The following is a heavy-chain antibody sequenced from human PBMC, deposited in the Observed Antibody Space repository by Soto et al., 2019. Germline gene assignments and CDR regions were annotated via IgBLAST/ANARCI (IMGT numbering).Heavy chain of an antibody. D-gene: IGHD3-22*01. CDR1: GGSISSGGYY. Sequence: QVQLQESGPGLVKPSQTLSLTCTVSGGSISSGGYYWSWIRQHPGKGLEWIGYIYYSGNTYYNPSLKSRVTISVDTSMNHFSLKLNSVTAADTAVYYCVNAPGAYDRVIWGQGTLVTVSS. J-gene: IGHJ4*02. CDR2: IYYSGNT. CDR3: VNAPGAYDRVI. V-gene: IGHV4-31*03.